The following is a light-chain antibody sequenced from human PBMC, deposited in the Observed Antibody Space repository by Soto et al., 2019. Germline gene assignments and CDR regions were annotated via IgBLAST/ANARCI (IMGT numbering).Light chain of an antibody. CDR1: SSDVGGYNY. J-gene: IGLJ1*01. CDR3: SSYTSSFYV. CDR2: EVS. Sequence: QYVRTQPASVSGSPGQSITISCTGTSSDVGGYNYVSWYQQHPGKAPKLMIYEVSNRPSGVSNRFSGSKSGNTASLTISGLQAEDEADYYCSSYTSSFYVFGTGTKVTVL. V-gene: IGLV2-14*01.